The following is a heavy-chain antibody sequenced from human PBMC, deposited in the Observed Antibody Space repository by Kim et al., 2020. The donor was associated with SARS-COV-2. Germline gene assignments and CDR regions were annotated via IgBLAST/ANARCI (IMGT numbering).Heavy chain of an antibody. Sequence: ADTVKGRFTSSRDNAKNYLYLQSNRLRGEDTALYYCAKDRYSSSSGNFDYWGQGTLVAVSS. V-gene: IGHV3-9*01. J-gene: IGHJ4*02. CDR3: AKDRYSSSSGNFDY. D-gene: IGHD6-6*01.